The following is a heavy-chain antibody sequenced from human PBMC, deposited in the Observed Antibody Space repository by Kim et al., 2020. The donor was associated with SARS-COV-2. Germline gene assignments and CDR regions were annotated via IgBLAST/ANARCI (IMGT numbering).Heavy chain of an antibody. V-gene: IGHV6-1*01. Sequence: SQTLSLTCAISGDSVSSYSVSWNWIRQSPSRGFEWLGRTYYRSKWYNDYAVSVKGRITINPDTSKNQFSLHLSSVTPDDTGVYYCSREHPSGFSDYWGQGTLVTVSS. J-gene: IGHJ4*02. CDR1: GDSVSSYSVS. D-gene: IGHD3-9*01. CDR3: SREHPSGFSDY. CDR2: TYYRSKWYN.